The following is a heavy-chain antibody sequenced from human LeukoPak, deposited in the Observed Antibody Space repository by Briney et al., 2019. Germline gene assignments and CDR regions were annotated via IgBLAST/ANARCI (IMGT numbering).Heavy chain of an antibody. V-gene: IGHV4-34*01. Sequence: SETLSLPCAVYGGSFSGYYWSWIRQPPGKGLEWIGEINHSGSTNYNPSLKSRVTISVDTSKNQFSLKLSSVTAADTAVYYCARSVLRYYGSGKIWFDPWGQGILVTVSS. CDR1: GGSFSGYY. D-gene: IGHD3-10*01. CDR3: ARSVLRYYGSGKIWFDP. J-gene: IGHJ5*02. CDR2: INHSGST.